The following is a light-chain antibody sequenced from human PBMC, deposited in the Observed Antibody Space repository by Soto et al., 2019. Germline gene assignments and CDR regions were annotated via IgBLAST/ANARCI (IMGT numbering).Light chain of an antibody. Sequence: DIQMTQSPSSLSASVGDRVTITCRASQSISSYLNWYQQKPGKAPKLLIYAASSLQSGVPSRFSASGSGTDYTLTISSLHPEDFANYYCQQSYSTPHFGPGTKVDIK. CDR1: QSISSY. CDR3: QQSYSTPH. J-gene: IGKJ3*01. CDR2: AAS. V-gene: IGKV1-39*01.